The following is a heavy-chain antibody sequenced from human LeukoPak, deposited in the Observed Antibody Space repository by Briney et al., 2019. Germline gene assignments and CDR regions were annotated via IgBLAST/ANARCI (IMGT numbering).Heavy chain of an antibody. CDR1: EFTLSNYW. V-gene: IGHV3-7*01. Sequence: GGSLRLSCAASEFTLSNYWMTWVRQAPGKGLEWVANIKEDGSDKYYVDSVKGRFTISRDNAKNSLYLQMNNLRAEDTAVYYCARDVGYFRFDYWGQGTLVTVSS. CDR2: IKEDGSDK. J-gene: IGHJ4*02. D-gene: IGHD5-18*01. CDR3: ARDVGYFRFDY.